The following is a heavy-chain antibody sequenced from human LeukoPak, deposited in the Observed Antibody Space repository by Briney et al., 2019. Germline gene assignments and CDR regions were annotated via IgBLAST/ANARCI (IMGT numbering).Heavy chain of an antibody. D-gene: IGHD6-13*01. CDR3: ARIAGTGTE. J-gene: IGHJ4*02. CDR1: GGSISSGDYY. Sequence: SETLSLTCTVSGGSISSGDYYWSWIRQPPGKGLEWIGHIYYSGSTHYNPSLKSRVTISVDTSKNQFSLKLSSVTATDTAVYYCARIAGTGTEWRQGALVTVSS. CDR2: IYYSGST. V-gene: IGHV4-30-4*01.